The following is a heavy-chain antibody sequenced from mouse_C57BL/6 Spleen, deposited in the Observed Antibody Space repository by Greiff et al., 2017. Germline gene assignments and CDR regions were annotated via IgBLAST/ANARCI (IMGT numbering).Heavy chain of an antibody. V-gene: IGHV1-69*01. D-gene: IGHD1-2*01. CDR2: IDPSDSST. CDR1: GYTFTSYW. Sequence: QVQLQQPGAELVMPGASVKLSCKASGYTFTSYWMHWVKQRPGQGLEWIGEIDPSDSSTNYNQKFKGKSTLTVDKSSSTAYMQLSSLTSEDSAVYYCARGYVYAMDYWGQGTSGTVSS. CDR3: ARGYVYAMDY. J-gene: IGHJ4*01.